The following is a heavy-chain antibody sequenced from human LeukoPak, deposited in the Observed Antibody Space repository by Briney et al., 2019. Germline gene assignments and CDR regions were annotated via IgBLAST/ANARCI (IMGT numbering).Heavy chain of an antibody. Sequence: PSQTLSLTCTVSGGSISSGSYYWSWIRQPAGKGLEWIGRIYTSGSTNYNPSLKSRVTISVDTSKNQFSLKLSSVTAADTAVYYWAGSGGSYLVRTLPTYDYWGQGTLVTVSS. V-gene: IGHV4-61*02. J-gene: IGHJ4*02. D-gene: IGHD3-16*02. CDR2: IYTSGST. CDR1: GGSISSGSYY. CDR3: AGSGGSYLVRTLPTYDY.